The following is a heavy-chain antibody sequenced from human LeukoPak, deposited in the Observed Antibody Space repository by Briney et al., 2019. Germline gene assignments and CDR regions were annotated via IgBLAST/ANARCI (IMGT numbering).Heavy chain of an antibody. D-gene: IGHD3-10*01. CDR2: ISAYNGNT. CDR3: AKVAITMVRGVPFDY. Sequence: ASVKVSCKASGYTFTSYGISWVRQAPGQGLEWMGWISAYNGNTNYAQKFQGRVTITADESTSTAYMELSSLRSEDTAVYYCAKVAITMVRGVPFDYWGQGTLVTVSS. V-gene: IGHV1-18*01. J-gene: IGHJ4*02. CDR1: GYTFTSYG.